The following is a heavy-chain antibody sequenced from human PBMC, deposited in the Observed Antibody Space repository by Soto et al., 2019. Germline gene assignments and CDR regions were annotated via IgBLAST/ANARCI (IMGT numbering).Heavy chain of an antibody. J-gene: IGHJ4*02. CDR1: GGSISSYY. CDR3: AKRFAGRNGWNFDY. V-gene: IGHV4-59*08. D-gene: IGHD6-13*01. CDR2: IYYSGGT. Sequence: LETLSLTCTVSGGSISSYYWSWIQQPPGKGLEWIGYIYYSGGTNYNPSLKSRVTISLDTSSNQFSLKLSSVTAADTAVYYSAKRFAGRNGWNFDYWGQGTLVTVSS.